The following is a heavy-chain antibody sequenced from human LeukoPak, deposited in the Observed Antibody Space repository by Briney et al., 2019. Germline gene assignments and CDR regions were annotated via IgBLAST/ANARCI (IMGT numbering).Heavy chain of an antibody. CDR1: GFTFSSYS. CDR3: ANRGADYYGSGNWFDP. CDR2: ISSSSSTI. D-gene: IGHD3-10*01. V-gene: IGHV3-48*01. J-gene: IGHJ5*02. Sequence: GGSPRLSCAASGFTFSSYSMNWVRQAPGKGLEWVSYISSSSSTIYYADSVKGRFTISRDNAKNSLYLQMNSLRAEDTAVYYCANRGADYYGSGNWFDPWGQGTLVTVSS.